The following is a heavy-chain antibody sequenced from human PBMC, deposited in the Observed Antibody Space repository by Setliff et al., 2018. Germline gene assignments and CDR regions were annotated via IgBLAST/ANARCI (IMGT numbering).Heavy chain of an antibody. J-gene: IGHJ6*03. Sequence: ASVKVSCKASGGTFSSYAISWVRQAPGQGLEWMGWMNPNSGNTGSTQKFQGRVTMTRNTSTSTAYMELSRLTSEDTAVYFCARDGFEIVVVPAAIYYYYYMDVWGKGTTVTVSS. CDR2: MNPNSGNT. D-gene: IGHD2-2*01. V-gene: IGHV1-8*02. CDR1: GGTFSSYA. CDR3: ARDGFEIVVVPAAIYYYYYMDV.